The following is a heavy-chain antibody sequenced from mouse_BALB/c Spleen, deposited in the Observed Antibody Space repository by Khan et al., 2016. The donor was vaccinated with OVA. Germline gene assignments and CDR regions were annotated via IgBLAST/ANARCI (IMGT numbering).Heavy chain of an antibody. CDR3: AREIYYDYAYYYAMDY. CDR1: GFSLTGYG. D-gene: IGHD2-4*01. V-gene: IGHV2-6-7*01. Sequence: QVQLQQSGPGLVAPSQSLSITCTVSGFSLTGYGVNWVRQPPGKGLEWLGMIWGDGSPDYNSALKSRLSISKDNSKSQVFLKMNSLHTDDTARYYCAREIYYDYAYYYAMDYWGQGTSVTVSS. CDR2: IWGDGSP. J-gene: IGHJ4*01.